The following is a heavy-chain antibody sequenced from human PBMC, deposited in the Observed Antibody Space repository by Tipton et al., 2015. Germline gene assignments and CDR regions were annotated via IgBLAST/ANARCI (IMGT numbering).Heavy chain of an antibody. Sequence: LSLTCTVSSDSINKYYWSWIRQPPGKGLEWVANIKPDGTESYYVDSVKGRFTFSRDNAKNSLYLQMSSLRAEDTAVYYCARSGGYGCDHWGQGTLVTVSS. V-gene: IGHV3-7*01. D-gene: IGHD5-18*01. CDR2: IKPDGTES. CDR1: SDSINKYY. CDR3: ARSGGYGCDH. J-gene: IGHJ5*02.